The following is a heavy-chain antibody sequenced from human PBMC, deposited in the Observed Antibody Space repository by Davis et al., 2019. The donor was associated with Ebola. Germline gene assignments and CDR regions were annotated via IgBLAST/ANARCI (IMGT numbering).Heavy chain of an antibody. J-gene: IGHJ4*02. CDR3: ARGIGRIAGDY. D-gene: IGHD6-13*01. Sequence: GESLKISCAASGFTFSRHGMHWVRQVPGRGLVWVSGINSDGSTTTYADSVKGRFTISRDNAKNTVYLHRNSLRVEDTALYYCARGIGRIAGDYWGQGSLVTVSS. CDR1: GFTFSRHG. V-gene: IGHV3-74*01. CDR2: INSDGSTT.